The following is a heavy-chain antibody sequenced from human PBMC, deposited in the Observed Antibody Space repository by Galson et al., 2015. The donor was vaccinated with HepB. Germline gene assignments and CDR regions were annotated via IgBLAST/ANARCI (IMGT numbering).Heavy chain of an antibody. CDR1: GFTFSSYA. J-gene: IGHJ4*02. Sequence: SLRLSCAASGFTFSSYAMHWVRQAPGKGLEWVAVISYDGSNKYYADSVKGRFTISRDNSKNTLYLQMNSLRAEDTAVYYCAHAVLRYFDWLPLSDYWGQGTLVTVSS. V-gene: IGHV3-30*04. D-gene: IGHD3-9*01. CDR2: ISYDGSNK. CDR3: AHAVLRYFDWLPLSDY.